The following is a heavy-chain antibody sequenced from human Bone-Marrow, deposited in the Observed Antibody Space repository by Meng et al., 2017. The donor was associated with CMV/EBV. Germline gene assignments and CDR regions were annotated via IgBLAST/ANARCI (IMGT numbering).Heavy chain of an antibody. D-gene: IGHD6-13*01. CDR1: GFTFSSYE. J-gene: IGHJ6*01. Sequence: GGSLRLSCAASGFTFSSYEMNWVRQAPGKGLEWVSYISSSGSTIYYADSVKGRFTISRDNAKNSLYLQMNSLRAEDTAVYYCARKLGRFRSSWHRGMAVWGQGSTVTVSS. CDR3: ARKLGRFRSSWHRGMAV. CDR2: ISSSGSTI. V-gene: IGHV3-48*03.